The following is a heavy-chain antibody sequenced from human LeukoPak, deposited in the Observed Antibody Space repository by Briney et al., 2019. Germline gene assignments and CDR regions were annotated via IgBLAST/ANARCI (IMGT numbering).Heavy chain of an antibody. J-gene: IGHJ4*02. CDR1: GFTFSDYY. Sequence: PGGSLRLSCTASGFTFSDYYMSWIRQAPGKGLEGVSYVSQSGSTIYYADSVKGRFTISRDNGKNSLYLQMNSLRAEDTGMYYCAREGHTYGSDYWGQGTLVTVSS. CDR2: VSQSGSTI. CDR3: AREGHTYGSDY. D-gene: IGHD3-10*01. V-gene: IGHV3-11*01.